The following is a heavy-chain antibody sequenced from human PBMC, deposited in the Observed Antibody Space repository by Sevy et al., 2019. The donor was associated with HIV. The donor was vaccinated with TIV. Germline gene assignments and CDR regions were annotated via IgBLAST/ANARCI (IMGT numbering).Heavy chain of an antibody. D-gene: IGHD2-21*01. CDR1: GFTFDDYA. CDR3: AKDSGTGTGPTDQLGIARYYYYMDV. V-gene: IGHV3-9*01. CDR2: ISWNSGSI. J-gene: IGHJ6*03. Sequence: GGSLRLSCAASGFTFDDYAMHWVRQAPGKGLEWVSGISWNSGSIGYADSVKGRFTISRDNAKNSLYLQMNSLRAEDTALYYCAKDSGTGTGPTDQLGIARYYYYMDVWGKWTTVTVSS.